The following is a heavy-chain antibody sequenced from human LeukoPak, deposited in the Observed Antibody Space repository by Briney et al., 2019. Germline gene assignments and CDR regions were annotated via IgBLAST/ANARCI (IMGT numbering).Heavy chain of an antibody. CDR1: GFTFSSYW. CDR2: ITSDGSST. Sequence: GGSLRLSCAAFGFTFSSYWMHWVRQAPGEGLVWVARITSDGSSTSHADSVKGRFTISRDNAKNTLYLQMNSLRAEDTAVYYCARDYAVGESFDIWGQGTLVTVSS. D-gene: IGHD3-16*01. CDR3: ARDYAVGESFDI. J-gene: IGHJ3*02. V-gene: IGHV3-74*01.